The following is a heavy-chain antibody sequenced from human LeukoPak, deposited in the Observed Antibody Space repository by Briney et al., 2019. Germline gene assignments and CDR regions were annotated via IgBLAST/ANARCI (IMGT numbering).Heavy chain of an antibody. J-gene: IGHJ4*02. D-gene: IGHD6-19*01. CDR1: GFTFSSYG. CDR2: LSNTGNI. V-gene: IGHV3-21*01. Sequence: GGSLRLSCAASGFTFSSYGMNWVRQAPGKGLERLSYLSNTGNIHYAQSVKGRFTISRDNSKNTVYVQMNTLRAEDTAVYYCAKEGSGWYYLDYWGQGTVVTVSS. CDR3: AKEGSGWYYLDY.